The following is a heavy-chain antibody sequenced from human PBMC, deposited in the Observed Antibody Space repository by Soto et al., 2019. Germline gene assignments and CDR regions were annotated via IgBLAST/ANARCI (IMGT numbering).Heavy chain of an antibody. CDR3: ANVASGSYDWFDP. CDR2: VNPDGSTT. V-gene: IGHV3-74*01. D-gene: IGHD1-26*01. J-gene: IGHJ5*02. CDR1: KFSFSGYW. Sequence: EVQLVESGGGLVQPGGSLRLSCAASKFSFSGYWMHWVRQAPGKGLMWVSRVNPDGSTTTYADSVKGRFTFSRDNAKNTVFLQMNSLRADDTAVYYCANVASGSYDWFDPWGQGTLVTVSS.